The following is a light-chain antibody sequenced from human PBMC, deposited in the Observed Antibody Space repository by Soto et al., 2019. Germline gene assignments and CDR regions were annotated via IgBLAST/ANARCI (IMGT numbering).Light chain of an antibody. CDR1: QGINIW. J-gene: IGKJ4*01. Sequence: DIQMTQSPSTLSASVGDRVTITCRASQGINIWLAWYQQKPGRAHKXLIYQASTLESGVPSRFSGSGSGTEGTLTISSLQPDDLATYYCQQCHSYPLTFGGGTKVDI. CDR2: QAS. V-gene: IGKV1-5*03. CDR3: QQCHSYPLT.